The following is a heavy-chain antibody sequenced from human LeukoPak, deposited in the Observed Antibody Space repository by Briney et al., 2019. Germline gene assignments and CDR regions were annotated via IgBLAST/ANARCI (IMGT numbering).Heavy chain of an antibody. J-gene: IGHJ6*03. Sequence: GASVKVSCKASGYTFTSYGISWVRQAPGQGLEWMGWISAYNGNTNYAQKLQGRVTMTTDTSTSTAYMELRSLRSDDTAVYYCARTSCGGDCNYFYYYYCYMDVWGKGTTVTVSS. CDR1: GYTFTSYG. D-gene: IGHD2-21*01. V-gene: IGHV1-18*01. CDR2: ISAYNGNT. CDR3: ARTSCGGDCNYFYYYYCYMDV.